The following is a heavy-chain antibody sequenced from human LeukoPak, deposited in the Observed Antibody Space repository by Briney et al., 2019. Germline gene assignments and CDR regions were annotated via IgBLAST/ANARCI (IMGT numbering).Heavy chain of an antibody. V-gene: IGHV3-23*01. J-gene: IGHJ3*02. D-gene: IGHD3-10*01. Sequence: GGSLRLSCTASGFTFRSYAMSWVRQAPGKGLEWVSAISGSGGSTYYADSVKGRFTISRDNSKNTLYLQINSLRAEDTAVYYCATDSLMAFAFDIWGQGTMVTVSS. CDR2: ISGSGGST. CDR3: ATDSLMAFAFDI. CDR1: GFTFRSYA.